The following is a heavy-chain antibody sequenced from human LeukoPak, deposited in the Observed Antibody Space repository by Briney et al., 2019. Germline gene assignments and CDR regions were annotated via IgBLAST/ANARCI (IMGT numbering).Heavy chain of an antibody. CDR3: ARTSHYVDIAATIPYGIYYFDY. D-gene: IGHD5-12*01. V-gene: IGHV1-8*01. CDR2: MNPNTGNT. J-gene: IGHJ4*02. Sequence: ASVKVSCKASGYTFTSFDINWVRQATGQGLEWMGWMNPNTGNTGYAQKFRGRVTMTRNTSIRTAYMELSSLRSDDTAVYYCARTSHYVDIAATIPYGIYYFDYWGQGTLVTVSS. CDR1: GYTFTSFD.